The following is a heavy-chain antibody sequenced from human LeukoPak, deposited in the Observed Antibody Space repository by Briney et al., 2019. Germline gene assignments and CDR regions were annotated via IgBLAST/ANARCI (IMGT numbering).Heavy chain of an antibody. CDR1: GFTFSSYA. CDR2: ISGSGGST. Sequence: GGSLRLSCAASGFTFSSYAMSWVRQAPGKGLEWVSAISGSGGSTYYADSVRGRFTISRDNSKNTLYPQMNSLRAEDTAGYSWAKSDVVVPTSSRVWAAFDISGQGAMVTVSS. CDR3: AKSDVVVPTSSRVWAAFDI. V-gene: IGHV3-23*01. D-gene: IGHD2-2*01. J-gene: IGHJ3*02.